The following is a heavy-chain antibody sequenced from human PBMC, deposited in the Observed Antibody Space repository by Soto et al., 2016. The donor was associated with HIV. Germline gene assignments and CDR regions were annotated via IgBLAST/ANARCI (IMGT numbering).Heavy chain of an antibody. V-gene: IGHV1-69*12. J-gene: IGHJ6*02. CDR3: GRDRASSGSYYSANYYGMDV. Sequence: QVQLVQSGAAVKKPGSSMKVSCKASGGTFSSYAISWVRQAPGQGLEWMGGIIPIFGTANYAQKFQGRVTITADESTSTAYMDLSSLRSEDTAVYYCGRDRASSGSYYSANYYGMDVWGQGTTVTVSS. CDR1: GGTFSSYA. D-gene: IGHD3-10*01. CDR2: IIPIFGTA.